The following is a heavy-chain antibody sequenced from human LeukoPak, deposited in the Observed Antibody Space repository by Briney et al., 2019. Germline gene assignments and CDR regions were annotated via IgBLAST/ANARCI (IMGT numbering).Heavy chain of an antibody. Sequence: GGSLRLSCAASGFTFSSYAMSWVRQAPGKGLEWVSAISGSGGSTYYADSVKGRFTISRDNSKNTLYLQMNSLRAEDTAVYYCARELLWFGEPTYYYYYGMDVWGQGTTVTVSS. CDR1: GFTFSSYA. D-gene: IGHD3-10*01. CDR3: ARELLWFGEPTYYYYYGMDV. CDR2: ISGSGGST. J-gene: IGHJ6*02. V-gene: IGHV3-23*01.